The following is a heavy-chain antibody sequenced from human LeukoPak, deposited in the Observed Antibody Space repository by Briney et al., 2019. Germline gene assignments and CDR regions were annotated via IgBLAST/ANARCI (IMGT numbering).Heavy chain of an antibody. CDR2: ISSSSSYI. CDR3: ARAPGVGLGFDY. J-gene: IGHJ4*02. D-gene: IGHD2-15*01. CDR1: GFTFSSYA. Sequence: GGSLRLSCAVSGFTFSSYAMNWDRQAPGQGLEWVSSISSSSSYIYYADSVKGRFTISRDNAKNSLFVQMNSLRAEDTAVYYCARAPGVGLGFDYWGQGTLVTVSS. V-gene: IGHV3-21*01.